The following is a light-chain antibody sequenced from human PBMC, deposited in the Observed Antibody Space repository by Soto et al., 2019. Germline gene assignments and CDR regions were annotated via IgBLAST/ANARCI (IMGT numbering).Light chain of an antibody. CDR2: GAS. V-gene: IGKV3-15*01. CDR1: QSISDT. Sequence: EIVLTHSPGTLSLSPVERATLSCSASQSISDTLAWYQQKPGQAPRLLIYGASKRATGFPARFSGSGSGTDFTLTISGLQSEDFAVYYCQQYNNWPWTFGQGTKVDIK. CDR3: QQYNNWPWT. J-gene: IGKJ1*01.